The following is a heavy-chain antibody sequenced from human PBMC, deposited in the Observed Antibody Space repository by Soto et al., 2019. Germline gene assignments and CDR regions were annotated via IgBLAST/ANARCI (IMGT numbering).Heavy chain of an antibody. D-gene: IGHD3-16*01. V-gene: IGHV3-23*01. CDR1: GFTFSSYA. CDR3: AKEKGGYYDYIWGSYHDAFDI. CDR2: ISGSGGST. Sequence: GGSLRLSCAASGFTFSSYAMSWVRQAPGKGLEWVSAISGSGGSTYYADSVKGRFTISRDNSKNTLYLQMNSLRAEDTAVYYCAKEKGGYYDYIWGSYHDAFDIWGQGTMVTVSS. J-gene: IGHJ3*02.